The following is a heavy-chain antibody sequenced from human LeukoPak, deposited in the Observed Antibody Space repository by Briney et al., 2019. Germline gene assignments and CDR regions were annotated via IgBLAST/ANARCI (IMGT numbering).Heavy chain of an antibody. D-gene: IGHD4-17*01. V-gene: IGHV4-59*08. CDR2: IYYSGST. J-gene: IGHJ4*02. CDR3: AFNPMTTVTSYYFDY. CDR1: GGSISSYY. Sequence: SETLSLTCTVSGGSISSYYWSWIRQPPGKGLEWIGYIYYSGSTNYNPSLKSRVTISLDTSKNQFSLKLTSVTAADTAVYYCAFNPMTTVTSYYFDYWGQGTLVTVSS.